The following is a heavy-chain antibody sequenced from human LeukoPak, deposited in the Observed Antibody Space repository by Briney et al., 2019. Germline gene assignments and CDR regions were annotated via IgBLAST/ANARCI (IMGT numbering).Heavy chain of an antibody. V-gene: IGHV3-23*01. D-gene: IGHD3-3*01. Sequence: SGGSLRLSCAASGFTFSSYAMSWVRQAPGKGLEWVSAISGSGGSTYYADSVKGRFTISRDNSKNTLYLQMNSLRAEDTAVYYCAKSGNAGYYDFWSGYYTGVDYWGQGTLVTVSS. CDR3: AKSGNAGYYDFWSGYYTGVDY. CDR1: GFTFSSYA. CDR2: ISGSGGST. J-gene: IGHJ4*02.